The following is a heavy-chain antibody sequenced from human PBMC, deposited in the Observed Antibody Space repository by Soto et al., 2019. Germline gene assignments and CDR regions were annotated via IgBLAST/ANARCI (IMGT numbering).Heavy chain of an antibody. CDR2: ISGSGGST. Sequence: LRLSCAASGFTFSSYAITWVRQAPGKGLEWVSVISGSGGSTYFADSVKGRFTISRDNSKNTLYLQMSSLRAEDTAVYYCAKEYDSSGYYTXYWGQGTLVXVSS. V-gene: IGHV3-23*01. D-gene: IGHD3-22*01. CDR1: GFTFSSYA. J-gene: IGHJ4*02. CDR3: AKEYDSSGYYTXY.